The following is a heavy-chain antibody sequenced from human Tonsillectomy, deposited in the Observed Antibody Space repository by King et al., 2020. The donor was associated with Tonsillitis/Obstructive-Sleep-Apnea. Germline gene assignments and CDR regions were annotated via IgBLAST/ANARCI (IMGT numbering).Heavy chain of an antibody. Sequence: VPLPESGPGLVPPSETLSLTCTVSGGSTSNYYWSWIRQPPGKGLEWIGYIYYDGNTNYNPSLKSRLTISVDTSKNQFSLKLNSLTAADPAVYYCASLPPGVYDGGHHADNDSGGWGNGTTGTV. J-gene: IGHJ6*03. CDR2: IYYDGNT. D-gene: IGHD6-19*01. V-gene: IGHV4-59*08. CDR1: GGSTSNYY. CDR3: ASLPPGVYDGGHHADNDSGG.